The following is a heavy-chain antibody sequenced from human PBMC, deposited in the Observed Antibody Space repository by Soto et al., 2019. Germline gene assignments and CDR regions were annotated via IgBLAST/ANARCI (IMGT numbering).Heavy chain of an antibody. V-gene: IGHV1-18*01. D-gene: IGHD4-17*01. J-gene: IGHJ6*02. Sequence: QVQLVQSGAEVKKPGASVKVSCKASGYTFTSYGISWVRQAPGQGLEWMGWISAYNGNTNYAQKLQGRVTMTTDTSXSXXYMELRSLRSDDTAVYYCARASTVTTAYYYYGMDVWGQGTTVTVSS. CDR1: GYTFTSYG. CDR3: ARASTVTTAYYYYGMDV. CDR2: ISAYNGNT.